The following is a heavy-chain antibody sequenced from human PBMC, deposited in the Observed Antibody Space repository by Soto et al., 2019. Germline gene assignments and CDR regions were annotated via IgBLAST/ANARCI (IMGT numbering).Heavy chain of an antibody. CDR2: IIPIFGTT. Sequence: QVQLVQSGAEVKKPGSSVKVSCKASGGTFSNYAISWVRQAPGQGLEWMGGIIPIFGTTNYAQRFQGRVTITADESTSTASMELSSLRSEDTAVYYCARVSSSSYKDYFDYWGQGTLVTVSS. CDR3: ARVSSSSYKDYFDY. J-gene: IGHJ4*02. D-gene: IGHD6-13*01. CDR1: GGTFSNYA. V-gene: IGHV1-69*12.